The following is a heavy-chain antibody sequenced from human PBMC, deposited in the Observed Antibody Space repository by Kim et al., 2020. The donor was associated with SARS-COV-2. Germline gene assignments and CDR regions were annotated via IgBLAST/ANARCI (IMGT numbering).Heavy chain of an antibody. Sequence: GGSLRLSCAVSGLTFSTTHMHWVRQAPGKGLEWIAYISRSGSAIVYADSVKGRFTISRDEAKNSIFLQMNSLRDEDTAVYYCARYRTAFDYWGQGTLVTVSS. CDR3: ARYRTAFDY. CDR1: GLTFSTTH. D-gene: IGHD1-1*01. J-gene: IGHJ4*02. V-gene: IGHV3-48*02. CDR2: ISRSGSAI.